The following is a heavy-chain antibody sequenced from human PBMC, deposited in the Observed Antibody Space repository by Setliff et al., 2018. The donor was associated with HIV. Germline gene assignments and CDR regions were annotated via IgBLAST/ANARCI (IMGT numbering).Heavy chain of an antibody. CDR1: GYFFTTYG. J-gene: IGHJ3*02. V-gene: IGHV1-69*13. CDR2: IIPMYNIP. Sequence: SVKVSCKASGYFFTTYGISWVRQAPGQGLEWMGMIIPMYNIPAYAQKFQGRVTFTADESTSTAYMELSSLSSEDTAVYYCARDQTGVAAAAFGGGSAWSDEGFDIWGQGTMVTVSS. D-gene: IGHD6-13*01. CDR3: ARDQTGVAAAAFGGGSAWSDEGFDI.